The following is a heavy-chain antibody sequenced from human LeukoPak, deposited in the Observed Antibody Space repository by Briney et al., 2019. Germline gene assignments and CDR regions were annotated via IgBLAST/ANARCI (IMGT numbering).Heavy chain of an antibody. D-gene: IGHD6-6*01. Sequence: ASVKVSCKASGYTFTGYYMHWVGQAPGRGVERMGWINPNSRGTNYAQNFQGRLTMTRHTSISPAYMELSRLRSDDTAVYYCARKIEYSSSSLEYYFDYWGQGTLVTVSS. CDR3: ARKIEYSSSSLEYYFDY. CDR1: GYTFTGYY. CDR2: INPNSRGT. J-gene: IGHJ4*02. V-gene: IGHV1-2*02.